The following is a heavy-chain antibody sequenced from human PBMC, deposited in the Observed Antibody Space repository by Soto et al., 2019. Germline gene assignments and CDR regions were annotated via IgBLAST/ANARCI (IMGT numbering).Heavy chain of an antibody. CDR3: ASSPRGYCSSTSCRELGNYYGMDV. D-gene: IGHD2-2*01. J-gene: IGHJ6*02. CDR1: GYSFTSYW. Sequence: GESLKISCKGSGYSFTSYWISWVRQMPGKGLEWMGRIDPSDSYTNYSPSFQGHVTISADKSISTAYLQWSSPKASHTAMYYCASSPRGYCSSTSCRELGNYYGMDVWGQGTTVTVSS. CDR2: IDPSDSYT. V-gene: IGHV5-10-1*01.